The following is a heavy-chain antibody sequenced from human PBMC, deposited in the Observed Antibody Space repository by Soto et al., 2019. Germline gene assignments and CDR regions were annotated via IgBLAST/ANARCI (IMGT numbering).Heavy chain of an antibody. J-gene: IGHJ4*02. CDR2: IYFSGTT. V-gene: IGHV4-39*01. Sequence: TXGTLALTCNVSGVSISDTSYYGGWIRQPPGKGLEWIGTIYFSGTTFYNPSLKSRLTISVDTSKNQFSLRLSSVTAADTAVYYCARHGSHWGQGTLVTVSS. CDR1: GVSISDTSYY. CDR3: ARHGSH.